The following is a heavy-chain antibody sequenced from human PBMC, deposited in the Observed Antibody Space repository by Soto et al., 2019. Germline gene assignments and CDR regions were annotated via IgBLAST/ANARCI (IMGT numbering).Heavy chain of an antibody. Sequence: QVQLVESGGGVVQPGRSLRLSCAASGFTFSNYGMHWVRQAPVKWLEWVAVISYDGSNKYYTDSVKGRFNISRDNSEKALYLQMNSLRDEDTAVYYCATGPVGLRYFSFDYWGQGTLVTVSS. J-gene: IGHJ4*02. CDR1: GFTFSNYG. V-gene: IGHV3-30*03. CDR3: ATGPVGLRYFSFDY. CDR2: ISYDGSNK. D-gene: IGHD3-9*01.